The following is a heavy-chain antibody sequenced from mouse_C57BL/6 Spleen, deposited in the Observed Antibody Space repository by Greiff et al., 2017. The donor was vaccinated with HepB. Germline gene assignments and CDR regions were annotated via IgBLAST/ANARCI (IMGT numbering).Heavy chain of an antibody. CDR1: GFSLTSYG. CDR3: ASPIVTTYYAMDY. CDR2: IWSGGST. V-gene: IGHV2-2*01. J-gene: IGHJ4*01. D-gene: IGHD2-5*01. Sequence: VQLQQSGPGLVQPSQSLSITCTVSGFSLTSYGLHWVRQSPGKGLEWLGVIWSGGSTDYNAAFISRLSISKDNSKSQVFFKMNSLQADDTAIYYCASPIVTTYYAMDYWGQGTSVTVSS.